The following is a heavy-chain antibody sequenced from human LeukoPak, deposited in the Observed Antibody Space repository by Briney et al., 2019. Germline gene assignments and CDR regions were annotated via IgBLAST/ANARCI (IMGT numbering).Heavy chain of an antibody. Sequence: GGSLRLSCAASGFTFSSYSMNWVRQAPGKGLEWVSSISSSSSYIYYADSVKGRFTISRDNAKNSLYLQMNSLRAEDTAVYYCARGSHSAYGVDVWGQGTTVTVSS. CDR2: ISSSSSYI. CDR1: GFTFSSYS. D-gene: IGHD2-2*01. CDR3: ARGSHSAYGVDV. V-gene: IGHV3-21*01. J-gene: IGHJ6*02.